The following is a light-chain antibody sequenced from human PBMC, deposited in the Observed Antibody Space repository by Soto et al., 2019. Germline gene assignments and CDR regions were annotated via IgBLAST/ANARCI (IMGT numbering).Light chain of an antibody. J-gene: IGLJ1*01. CDR1: SSDVGGYVY. V-gene: IGLV2-14*01. Sequence: QSALTQPASVSGSPGQSIAISCTGTSSDVGGYVYVSWYQQHPDKAPKLMIYEVTRLPAGVSNRSSGAKSGNPASLTISGLQPEDEADYYCGSHTSGSTRVFGSGTKLTVL. CDR2: EVT. CDR3: GSHTSGSTRV.